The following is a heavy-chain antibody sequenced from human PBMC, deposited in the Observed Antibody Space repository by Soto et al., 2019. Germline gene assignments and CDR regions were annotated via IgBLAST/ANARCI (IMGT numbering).Heavy chain of an antibody. CDR3: ARVWGYAFDY. Sequence: QVQLQESGPGLVKPSETLSLTCTVSGGSISSYYWSWIRQPPGKGLEWIGYIYYSGSTNYNPSLKSRVTLSVDTSKNQFSLKLSSVTAADTDVYYCARVWGYAFDYWGQGTLVTVSS. J-gene: IGHJ4*02. V-gene: IGHV4-59*01. D-gene: IGHD3-16*01. CDR2: IYYSGST. CDR1: GGSISSYY.